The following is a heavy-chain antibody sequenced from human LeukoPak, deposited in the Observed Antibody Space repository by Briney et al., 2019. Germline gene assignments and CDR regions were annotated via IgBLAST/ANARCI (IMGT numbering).Heavy chain of an antibody. CDR3: ARGVYCSGGSCYFDY. J-gene: IGHJ4*02. Sequence: GGSLRLSCAASGFTFSTYEMNWVRQAPGQGLEAFSCVTGSASTSYYADSVRGRFAISRDNAKNSLYLQMSSLRAEDTAVYYCARGVYCSGGSCYFDYWGQGTLVTVSS. V-gene: IGHV3-48*03. CDR2: VTGSASTS. D-gene: IGHD2-15*01. CDR1: GFTFSTYE.